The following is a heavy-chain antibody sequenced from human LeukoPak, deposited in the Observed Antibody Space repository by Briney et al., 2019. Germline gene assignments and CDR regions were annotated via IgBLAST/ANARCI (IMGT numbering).Heavy chain of an antibody. CDR2: IYYTGST. Sequence: PSETLSLTCTVSGGSISNYYWTWLRQPPRKGLEWIGYIYYTGSTNHNPSLRSRVTMSVDMSKNQFSLKLRSVTAADTAVYYCARVKFYYGSGSSNWFDPWGQGSLVTVSS. CDR1: GGSISNYY. V-gene: IGHV4-59*01. J-gene: IGHJ5*02. D-gene: IGHD3-10*01. CDR3: ARVKFYYGSGSSNWFDP.